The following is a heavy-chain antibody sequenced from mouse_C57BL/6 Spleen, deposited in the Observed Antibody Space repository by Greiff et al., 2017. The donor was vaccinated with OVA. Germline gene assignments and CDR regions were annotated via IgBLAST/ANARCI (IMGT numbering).Heavy chain of an antibody. V-gene: IGHV1-15*01. CDR3: TRPFITTVVATPY. J-gene: IGHJ3*01. CDR1: GYTFTDYE. Sequence: VQLQQSGAELVRPGASVTLSCKASGYTFTDYEMHWVKQTPVHGLEWIGAIDPETGGTAYNQKFKGKAILTADKSSSTAYMELRSLTSEDSAVYYCTRPFITTVVATPYWGQGTLVTVSA. CDR2: IDPETGGT. D-gene: IGHD1-1*01.